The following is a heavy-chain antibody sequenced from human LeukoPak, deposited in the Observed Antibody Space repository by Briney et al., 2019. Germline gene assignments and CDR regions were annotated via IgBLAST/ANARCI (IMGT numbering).Heavy chain of an antibody. CDR2: IYYSGST. CDR1: GGSISSSSYY. J-gene: IGHJ4*02. V-gene: IGHV4-39*01. Sequence: PSETLSLTCTVSGGSISSSSYYWGWIRQPPGKGLEWIGSIYYSGSTYYNPSLKSRVTISVDTSKNQFSLKLSFVTAADTAVYYCTRRGKWLRLYYFDYWGQGTLVTVSS. CDR3: TRRGKWLRLYYFDY. D-gene: IGHD5-12*01.